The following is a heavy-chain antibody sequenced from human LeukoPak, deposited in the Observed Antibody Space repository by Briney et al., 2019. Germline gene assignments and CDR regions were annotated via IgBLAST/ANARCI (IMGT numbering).Heavy chain of an antibody. J-gene: IGHJ4*02. D-gene: IGHD5-24*01. CDR1: GYTFTSYY. V-gene: IGHV1-46*01. Sequence: GASVKVSCKASGYTFTSYYMHWVRQAPGQGLEWMGIINPSGGSTSYAQKFQGRVTMTRDTSTSTVYMELSSLRSEDTAVYYCARGRSRWLQLYAFDIWGQGTLVTVSS. CDR3: ARGRSRWLQLYAFDI. CDR2: INPSGGST.